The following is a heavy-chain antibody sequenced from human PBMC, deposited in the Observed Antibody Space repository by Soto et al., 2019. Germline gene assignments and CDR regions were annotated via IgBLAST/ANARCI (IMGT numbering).Heavy chain of an antibody. D-gene: IGHD6-19*01. CDR3: AKGGRQWLVTSDFNY. J-gene: IGHJ4*02. CDR1: EFTFSDYW. CDR2: INYDGSSI. V-gene: IGHV3-74*01. Sequence: GGSLRLSCTASEFTFSDYWMNWVRQAPGKGLVWVSRINYDGSSITYADSVKGRFTISRDSSKNTVSLEMTSLRAEDTAVYYCAKGGRQWLVTSDFNYWGQGALVTVSS.